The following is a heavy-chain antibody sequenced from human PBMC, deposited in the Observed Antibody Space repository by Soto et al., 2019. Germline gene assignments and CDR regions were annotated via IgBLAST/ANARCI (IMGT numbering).Heavy chain of an antibody. Sequence: QVQLVESGGGVVQPGRSLRLSCAASGFTFSSYAMHWVRQAPGKGLEWVAVISYDGSNKYYADSVKGRFTISRDNSKNTLYRQMNSLRAEDTAVYYCARDRDSGSYYKYFQHWGQGTLVTVSS. J-gene: IGHJ1*01. V-gene: IGHV3-30-3*01. CDR3: ARDRDSGSYYKYFQH. CDR1: GFTFSSYA. D-gene: IGHD1-26*01. CDR2: ISYDGSNK.